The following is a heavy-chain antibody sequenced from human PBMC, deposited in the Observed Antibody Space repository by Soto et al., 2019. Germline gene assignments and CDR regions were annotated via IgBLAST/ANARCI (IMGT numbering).Heavy chain of an antibody. CDR2: ISGGGDSA. CDR3: AGRNGRWLPYCSDL. CDR1: GVTFRNYA. V-gene: IGHV3-23*01. D-gene: IGHD3-22*01. J-gene: IGHJ4*02. Sequence: EVQFLESGGNLVQPGGSLRLSCAASGVTFRNYAMSWVRQAPGKGLEWVSSISGGGDSAYYGDSVKGRFTISRDNSKNTMYLQMNPLRAEDTAIYYCAGRNGRWLPYCSDLWGPGTLVTVSS.